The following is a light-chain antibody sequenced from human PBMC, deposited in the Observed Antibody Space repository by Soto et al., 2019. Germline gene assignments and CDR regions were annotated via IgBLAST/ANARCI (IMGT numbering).Light chain of an antibody. Sequence: EIVLTQSPGTLSLSPGEKATLSCRASQSVSSSYLAWYQQKPGQAPRLLIYGASSRATGIPDRFSGSGSGTDFPLTIGRLEPEDFAVYYCQQYGSSPQVTFGPGTKVDIK. CDR3: QQYGSSPQVT. V-gene: IGKV3-20*01. CDR1: QSVSSSY. CDR2: GAS. J-gene: IGKJ3*01.